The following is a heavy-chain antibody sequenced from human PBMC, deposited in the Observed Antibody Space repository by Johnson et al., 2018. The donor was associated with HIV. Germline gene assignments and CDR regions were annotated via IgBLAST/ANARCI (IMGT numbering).Heavy chain of an antibody. CDR3: ARRLTTYYDILSPLGAFDI. V-gene: IGHV3-33*07. D-gene: IGHD3-9*01. CDR2: IWYDGSNK. CDR1: GFTFDDYG. Sequence: QVQLVESGGRVVRPGGSLRLSCAASGFTFDDYGMTWVRQAPGKGLEWVAVIWYDGSNKYYADSVKGRFTISRDNSKNTLYLQMNSLRAEDTAVYYCARRLTTYYDILSPLGAFDIWGQGTMVTVSS. J-gene: IGHJ3*02.